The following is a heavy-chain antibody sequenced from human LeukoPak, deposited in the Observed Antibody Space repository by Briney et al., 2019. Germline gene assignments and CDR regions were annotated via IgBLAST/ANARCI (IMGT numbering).Heavy chain of an antibody. J-gene: IGHJ6*02. CDR3: ARDSAMDV. CDR2: ISYDGSNK. CDR1: GFTYSSYG. V-gene: IGHV3-30*03. Sequence: GGSLRLSCAASGFTYSSYGMHWVRQAPGKGLEWVAVISYDGSNKYYADSVKGRFTISRDNSKNTLYLQMNSLRAEDTAVYYCARDSAMDVWGQGTTVTVSS. D-gene: IGHD3-10*01.